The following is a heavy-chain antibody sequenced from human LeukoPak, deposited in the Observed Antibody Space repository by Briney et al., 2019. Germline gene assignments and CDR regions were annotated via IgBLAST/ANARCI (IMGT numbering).Heavy chain of an antibody. D-gene: IGHD3-22*01. Sequence: GGSLRLSCAASGFTFSSYAMSWVRQAPGKGLEWVSAISGSGGSTYYADSVKGRFTISRDNSKNTLYLQMNSLRAEDTAVYYCAKDPAPDYYDSSGYPDYWGQGTLVTVSS. CDR2: ISGSGGST. J-gene: IGHJ4*02. V-gene: IGHV3-23*01. CDR1: GFTFSSYA. CDR3: AKDPAPDYYDSSGYPDY.